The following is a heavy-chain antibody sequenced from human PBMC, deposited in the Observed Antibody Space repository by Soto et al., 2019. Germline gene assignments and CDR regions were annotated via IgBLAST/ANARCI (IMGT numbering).Heavy chain of an antibody. J-gene: IGHJ3*02. CDR3: ASLPYYDILTGRPVDAFDI. CDR1: RFTFSSYG. D-gene: IGHD3-9*01. Sequence: AGSVRLCCAASRFTFSSYGMHWVRQAPGKGLEWVAVIWYDGSNKYYADSVKGRFTISRDNSKNTLYLQMNSLRAEDTAVYYCASLPYYDILTGRPVDAFDIWGQGTMVTV. CDR2: IWYDGSNK. V-gene: IGHV3-33*01.